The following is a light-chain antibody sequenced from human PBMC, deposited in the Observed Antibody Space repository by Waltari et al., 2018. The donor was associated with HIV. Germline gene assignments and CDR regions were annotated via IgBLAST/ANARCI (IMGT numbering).Light chain of an antibody. V-gene: IGLV3-25*03. Sequence: SYELTQPPSVSVSPGQTARITCSGDALPKQYAYWYQQKPGQAPILVIYKDIERPSGIPERFSGSSSGTTVTLTISGVQAEDEADYYCQSADSSDTFVFGYGTKVTVL. CDR3: QSADSSDTFV. CDR1: ALPKQY. J-gene: IGLJ1*01. CDR2: KDI.